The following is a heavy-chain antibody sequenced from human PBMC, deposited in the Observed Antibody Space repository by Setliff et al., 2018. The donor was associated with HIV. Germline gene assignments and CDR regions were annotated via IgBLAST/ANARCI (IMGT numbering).Heavy chain of an antibody. CDR2: ISSSSSYI. CDR1: GFTFSTYR. CDR3: ARLWSYDYVWGSYRPVDY. V-gene: IGHV3-21*01. J-gene: IGHJ4*02. D-gene: IGHD3-16*02. Sequence: GGSLRLSCAASGFTFSTYRMNWVRQAPGKGLEWVSSISSSSSYIYYADSLKGRFTISRDNAKNSLYLQMNSLRAEDTAVYYCARLWSYDYVWGSYRPVDYWGRGTLVTVSS.